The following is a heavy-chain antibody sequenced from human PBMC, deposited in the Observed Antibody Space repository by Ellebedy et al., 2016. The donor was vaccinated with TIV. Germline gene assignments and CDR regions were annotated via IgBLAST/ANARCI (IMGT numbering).Heavy chain of an antibody. CDR3: ARRYGDYPVEGRYGMDV. CDR2: IDPSDSYT. CDR1: GYSFTSYW. D-gene: IGHD4-17*01. V-gene: IGHV5-10-1*01. Sequence: GESLKISXKGSGYSFTSYWISWVRQMPGKGLEWMGRIDPSDSYTNYSPSFQGHVTISADKSISTAYLQWSSLKASDTAMYYCARRYGDYPVEGRYGMDVWGQGTTVTVSS. J-gene: IGHJ6*02.